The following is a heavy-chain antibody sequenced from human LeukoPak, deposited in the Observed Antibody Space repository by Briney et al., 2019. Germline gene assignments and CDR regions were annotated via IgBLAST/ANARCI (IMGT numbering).Heavy chain of an antibody. D-gene: IGHD3-16*02. J-gene: IGHJ3*02. CDR1: GFSFRSYT. Sequence: PGGSLRLSCAASGFSFRSYTMAWGRQAPGKGLEYVSSISSNSYYIYYAYSLKGRFTISRDNDEDSLYLQLTGLRAEDTAVYYCAREAGFYRWSNRDAFDIRGQGTMVTVSS. CDR3: AREAGFYRWSNRDAFDI. CDR2: ISSNSYYI. V-gene: IGHV3-21*01.